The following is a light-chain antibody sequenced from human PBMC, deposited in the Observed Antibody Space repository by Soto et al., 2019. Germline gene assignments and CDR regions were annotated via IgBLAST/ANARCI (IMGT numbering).Light chain of an antibody. Sequence: EIVMTQSPASLSVSLGERATLTCRASQSVSSNLAWYQQKPGLSPRLLIYAASTRATGIPARFSGSGSGSDFALTISRLEPEAFAVYHCQQRSNWPPEVTFGQGTQLEIK. CDR3: QQRSNWPPEVT. CDR1: QSVSSN. J-gene: IGKJ5*01. CDR2: AAS. V-gene: IGKV3-11*01.